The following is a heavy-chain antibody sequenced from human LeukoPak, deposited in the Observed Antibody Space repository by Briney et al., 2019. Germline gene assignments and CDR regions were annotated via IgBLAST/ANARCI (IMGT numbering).Heavy chain of an antibody. CDR1: GFTFSSYS. D-gene: IGHD3-16*02. V-gene: IGHV3-21*01. CDR2: ISSSSYI. Sequence: PGGSLRLSCAASGFTFSSYSMNWVRQAPGKGLEWVSSISSSSYIYCADSVKGRFTISRHNAKNSLYLQMNSLRAEDTAVYYCARVPAGVIGMKDAFDIWGHGTMVTVSS. J-gene: IGHJ3*02. CDR3: ARVPAGVIGMKDAFDI.